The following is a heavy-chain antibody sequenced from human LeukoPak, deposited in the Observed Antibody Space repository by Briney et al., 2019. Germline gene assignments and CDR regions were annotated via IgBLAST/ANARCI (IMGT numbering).Heavy chain of an antibody. Sequence: SETLSLTCAVYGGSFSGYYWSWIRQPLGKGLEWIGSIFYGGTTYSNPSLESRFTISVDTSKNQFSLKLNSVTAADTAIYYCASDRSISWYYFWGQGTLVTVSS. CDR2: IFYGGTT. D-gene: IGHD6-13*01. V-gene: IGHV4-34*12. J-gene: IGHJ4*02. CDR1: GGSFSGYY. CDR3: ASDRSISWYYF.